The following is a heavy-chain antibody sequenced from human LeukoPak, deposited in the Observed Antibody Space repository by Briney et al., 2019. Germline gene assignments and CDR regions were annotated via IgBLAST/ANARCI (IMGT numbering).Heavy chain of an antibody. CDR2: INHSGST. CDR3: AKDGPSGLDY. CDR1: GGSFSGYY. D-gene: IGHD6-25*01. V-gene: IGHV4-34*01. J-gene: IGHJ4*02. Sequence: PSETLSLTCAVYGGSFSGYYWSWIRQPPGKGLEWIGEINHSGSTNYNPSLKSRVTISVDTSKNQFSLKLSSVTAADTAVYYCAKDGPSGLDYWGQGTLVTVSS.